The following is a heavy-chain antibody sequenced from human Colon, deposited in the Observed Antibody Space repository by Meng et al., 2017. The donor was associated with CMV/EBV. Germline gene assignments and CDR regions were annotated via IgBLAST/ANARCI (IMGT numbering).Heavy chain of an antibody. V-gene: IGHV3-23*01. CDR2: ISGSGGST. J-gene: IGHJ5*02. Sequence: GGSLRLSCAASGFMFNTYIMSWVRQAPGKGLEWVSSISGSGGSTYYEDSVRGRFLISRDNSKNTVYLQMNSLRADDTALYYCAKDLGSALHGGYAYGSRWFDPWGQGTLVTVSS. CDR1: GFMFNTYI. D-gene: IGHD5-18*01. CDR3: AKDLGSALHGGYAYGSRWFDP.